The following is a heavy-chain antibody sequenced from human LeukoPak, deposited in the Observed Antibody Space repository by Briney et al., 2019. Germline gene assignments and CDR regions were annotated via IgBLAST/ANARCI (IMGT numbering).Heavy chain of an antibody. Sequence: GGSLRLSRAASGFTFSSYWMSWVRQAPGKGLEWVANIKQDGSEKYYVDSVKGRFTISRDNAKNSLYLQMNSLRAEDTAVYYCARVHAQGRFESGYFDYWGQGTLVTVSS. D-gene: IGHD1-26*01. V-gene: IGHV3-7*04. CDR2: IKQDGSEK. CDR3: ARVHAQGRFESGYFDY. CDR1: GFTFSSYW. J-gene: IGHJ4*02.